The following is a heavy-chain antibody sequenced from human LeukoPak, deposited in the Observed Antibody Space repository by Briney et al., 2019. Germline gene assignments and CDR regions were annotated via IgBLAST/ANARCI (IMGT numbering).Heavy chain of an antibody. J-gene: IGHJ6*02. D-gene: IGHD6-19*01. CDR2: IYYSGST. CDR1: GGSISSYY. V-gene: IGHV4-59*08. Sequence: SSETLSLTCTVSGGSISSYYWSWIRQPPGKGLEWIGYIYYSGSTNYNPSLKSRVTISVDTSKNQFSLKLSSVTAADTAVYYCARHAHIAVAGIYYYGMDVWGQGTTVTVSS. CDR3: ARHAHIAVAGIYYYGMDV.